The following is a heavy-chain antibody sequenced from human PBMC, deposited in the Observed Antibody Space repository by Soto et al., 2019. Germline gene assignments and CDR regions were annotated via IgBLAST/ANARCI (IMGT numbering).Heavy chain of an antibody. CDR2: ISSNGGST. Sequence: GGSLRLSCAASGFTFSSYAMQWVRQAPGKGLEYVSAISSNGGSTYYADSVKGRFTISRDNSKNTLYLQMGSLRAEDMAVYYCARSIAARQSDDYYGMDVWGQGTTVTVSS. CDR1: GFTFSSYA. J-gene: IGHJ6*02. V-gene: IGHV3-64*02. CDR3: ARSIAARQSDDYYGMDV. D-gene: IGHD6-6*01.